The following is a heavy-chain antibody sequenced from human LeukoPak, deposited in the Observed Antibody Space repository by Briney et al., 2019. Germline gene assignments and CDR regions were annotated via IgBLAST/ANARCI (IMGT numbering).Heavy chain of an antibody. D-gene: IGHD6-13*01. J-gene: IGHJ6*03. CDR2: IYTSGST. Sequence: SETLSLTCTVSGGSISSYYWSWIRQPAGKGLEWIGRIYTSGSTNYNPSLKSRVTISVDTSKNQFSLKLSSVTAADTAVYYCARGRIAAAGTGYYYYYMDVWGKGTTVTVSS. CDR3: ARGRIAAAGTGYYYYYMDV. V-gene: IGHV4-4*07. CDR1: GGSISSYY.